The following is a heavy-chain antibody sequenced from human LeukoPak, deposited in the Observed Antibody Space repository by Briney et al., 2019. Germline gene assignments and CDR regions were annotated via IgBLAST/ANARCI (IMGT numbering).Heavy chain of an antibody. Sequence: SGGSLRLSCAASGFTFSSYWMSWVRQAPGKGLEWVANIKQDGSEKYYVDSVKGRFTISRDNAKNSLYLQMNSLRAEDTAVYYCARLFGYSSSWTGWFDPWGQGTLVTVSS. CDR2: IKQDGSEK. J-gene: IGHJ5*02. CDR3: ARLFGYSSSWTGWFDP. D-gene: IGHD6-13*01. CDR1: GFTFSSYW. V-gene: IGHV3-7*01.